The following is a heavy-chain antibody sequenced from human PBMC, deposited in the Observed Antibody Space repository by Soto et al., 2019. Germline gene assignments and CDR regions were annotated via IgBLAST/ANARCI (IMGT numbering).Heavy chain of an antibody. V-gene: IGHV1-46*01. CDR2: INPSGGST. CDR3: ARDRASSGYSSSSRYWYFDL. J-gene: IGHJ2*01. CDR1: GYTFTSYY. D-gene: IGHD6-6*01. Sequence: GSVKVSCKASGYTFTSYYMHWVRQAPGQGLEWMGIINPSGGSTSYAQKFQGRVTMTRDTSTSTVYMELSSLRSEDTAVYYCARDRASSGYSSSSRYWYFDLWGRGTLVTVSS.